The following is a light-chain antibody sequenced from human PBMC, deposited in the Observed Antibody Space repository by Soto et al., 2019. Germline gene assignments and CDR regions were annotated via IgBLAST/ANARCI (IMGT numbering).Light chain of an antibody. CDR2: AAS. Sequence: DIQMTQSPSSVSASVGDRVTITCRASRDINTWLAWYQQNPGKAPKLLISAASSLQSGVPSRFSGSGSGSDFTLTISSLQPEDFATYYCQEAHTVPFTFGPGTKVDV. CDR3: QEAHTVPFT. CDR1: RDINTW. V-gene: IGKV1-12*01. J-gene: IGKJ3*01.